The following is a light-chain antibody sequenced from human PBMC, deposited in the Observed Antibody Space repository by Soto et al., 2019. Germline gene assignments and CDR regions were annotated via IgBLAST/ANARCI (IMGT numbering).Light chain of an antibody. Sequence: QSALTQPASVSGSPGQSIAISCTGTSSDVGTYDLVSWYQQHPGKAPKLMISGVNNRPSGVSNRFSGSKSGTTASLTISGLQAEDEYDYYCCSYAGRLTVIVGGGTKLTVL. CDR3: CSYAGRLTVI. CDR2: GVN. CDR1: SSDVGTYDL. J-gene: IGLJ2*01. V-gene: IGLV2-23*02.